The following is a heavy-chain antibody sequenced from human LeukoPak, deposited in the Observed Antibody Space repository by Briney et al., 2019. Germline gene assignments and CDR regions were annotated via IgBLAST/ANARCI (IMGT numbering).Heavy chain of an antibody. D-gene: IGHD3-10*01. V-gene: IGHV3-23*01. J-gene: IGHJ4*02. CDR1: GFTFSTYA. CDR3: PSPQVVVLHPFDY. CDR2: ITGSADRT. Sequence: GGSLRLSFAASGFTFSTYAMSLVRQAPGKGLGWVSAITGSADRTHYADSVKGRFTISRDNSKNIVYLQMNSLRAKDTPVYFCPSPQVVVLHPFDYWAQGTLVTVSS.